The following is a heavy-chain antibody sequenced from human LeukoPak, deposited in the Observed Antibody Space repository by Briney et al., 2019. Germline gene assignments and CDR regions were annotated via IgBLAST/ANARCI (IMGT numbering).Heavy chain of an antibody. CDR2: IYYSGST. D-gene: IGHD3-22*01. CDR3: ARVCYYDSSGYYHYYYYYYMDV. CDR1: GGSISSSSYY. J-gene: IGHJ6*03. Sequence: PSETLSLTCTVSGGSISSSSYYWGWIRQPPGKGLEWIGSIYYSGSTYYNPSLKSRVTISVDTSKNQFSLKLSSVTAADTAVYYCARVCYYDSSGYYHYYYYYYMDVWGKGTTVTVSS. V-gene: IGHV4-39*07.